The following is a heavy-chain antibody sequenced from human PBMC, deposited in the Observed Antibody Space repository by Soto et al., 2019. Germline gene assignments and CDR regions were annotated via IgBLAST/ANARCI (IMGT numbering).Heavy chain of an antibody. CDR2: INPSGGST. V-gene: IGHV1-46*01. Sequence: GASVKVSCKASGYTFTSYYMHWVRQAPGQGLEWMGIINPSGGSTSYAQKFQGRVTMTRDTSTSTVYMELSSLRSEDTAVYYCARVSPYSSESPLCFDYWGQGTLVTVSS. D-gene: IGHD6-25*01. CDR1: GYTFTSYY. CDR3: ARVSPYSSESPLCFDY. J-gene: IGHJ4*02.